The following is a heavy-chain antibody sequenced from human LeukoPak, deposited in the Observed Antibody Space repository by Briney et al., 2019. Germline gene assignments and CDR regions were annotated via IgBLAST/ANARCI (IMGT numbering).Heavy chain of an antibody. J-gene: IGHJ4*02. Sequence: GGSLRLSCAASGFSFSNYWMSWVRQAPGKGLEWVSVITASGGNTYYADSVKGRFAISRDNSKDTLYLQMNSLRAEDTALYYCARRSVTKQLDYWGQGTPVTVSS. D-gene: IGHD4-17*01. CDR1: GFSFSNYW. V-gene: IGHV3-23*01. CDR2: ITASGGNT. CDR3: ARRSVTKQLDY.